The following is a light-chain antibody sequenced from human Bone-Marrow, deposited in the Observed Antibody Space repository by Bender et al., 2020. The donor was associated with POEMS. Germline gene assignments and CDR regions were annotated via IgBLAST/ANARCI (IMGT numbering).Light chain of an antibody. J-gene: IGLJ2*01. V-gene: IGLV2-23*02. CDR3: CSYAGSRTWVL. CDR1: SSDVGTYNL. Sequence: QSALTQPASVSGSPGQSITISCTGSSSDVGTYNLVSWYQQHPGKAPKLMIYDVSERPSGVPDRFSGSKSGTSASLAITGLQAEDEADYYCCSYAGSRTWVLFGGGTKLTVL. CDR2: DVS.